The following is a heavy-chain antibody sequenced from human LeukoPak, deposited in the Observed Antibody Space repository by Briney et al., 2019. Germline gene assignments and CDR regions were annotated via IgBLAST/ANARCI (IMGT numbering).Heavy chain of an antibody. Sequence: PSETLSLTCTVSGGSIRSYYWSWVRQPPGKGLEWIGYIYHSGSTNYNPSLKSRVNLSVDMAKNQISLKMSSVTAADTAVYYCARSRVWSDYWGYFDHWGQGILVTVSS. CDR3: ARSRVWSDYWGYFDH. CDR2: IYHSGST. CDR1: GGSIRSYY. J-gene: IGHJ1*01. D-gene: IGHD3-3*01. V-gene: IGHV4-59*01.